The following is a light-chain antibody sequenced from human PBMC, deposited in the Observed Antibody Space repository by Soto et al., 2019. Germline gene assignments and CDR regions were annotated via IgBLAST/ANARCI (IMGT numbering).Light chain of an antibody. CDR2: EVS. V-gene: IGLV2-23*02. CDR1: SSDVGNYNL. J-gene: IGLJ1*01. CDR3: CSYAGRSIPLI. Sequence: QSALTQPASVSGSPGQSITISCTGTSSDVGNYNLVSWYQQHPGKAPKLMIYEVSKWPSGVSNRFSGSKSGNTASLTISGLQAEDEADYYCCSYAGRSIPLIFGTGTKLTVL.